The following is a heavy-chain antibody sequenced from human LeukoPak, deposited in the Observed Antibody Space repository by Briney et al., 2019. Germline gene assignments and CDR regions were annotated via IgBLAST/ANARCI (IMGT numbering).Heavy chain of an antibody. Sequence: GGSLRLSCAASGFTFSDYYMSWIRQAPGKGLEWVSYISSSGSTIYYAGSVKGRFTISRDNAKNSLYLQMNSLRAEDTAVYYCARDLRYCSSTSCYTHRHYWGQGTLVTVSS. J-gene: IGHJ4*02. CDR1: GFTFSDYY. V-gene: IGHV3-11*01. CDR2: ISSSGSTI. D-gene: IGHD2-2*02. CDR3: ARDLRYCSSTSCYTHRHY.